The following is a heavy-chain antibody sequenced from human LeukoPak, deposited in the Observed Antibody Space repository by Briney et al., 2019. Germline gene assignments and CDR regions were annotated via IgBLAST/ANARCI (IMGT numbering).Heavy chain of an antibody. CDR2: IYSGGTT. CDR3: ASASAWYRIDY. J-gene: IGHJ4*02. V-gene: IGHV3-66*01. D-gene: IGHD6-19*01. CDR1: GFSVSANY. Sequence: GGSLRLSCAVSGFSVSANYMSWVRQAPGKGLEWVSLIYSGGTTYYGDAVKGRFTISRDNSKNTLYLQVSSLRAEDTAVYYCASASAWYRIDYWGQGTLVSVSS.